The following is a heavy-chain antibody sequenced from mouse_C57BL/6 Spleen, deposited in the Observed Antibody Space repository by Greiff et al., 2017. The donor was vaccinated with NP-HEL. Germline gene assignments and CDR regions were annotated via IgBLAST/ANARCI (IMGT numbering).Heavy chain of an antibody. CDR3: ARGGGSSYAMDY. CDR2: ISDGGSYT. CDR1: GFTFSSYA. J-gene: IGHJ4*01. Sequence: DVMLVESGGGLVKPGGSLKLSCAASGFTFSSYAMSWVRQTPEKRLEWVATISDGGSYTYYPDNVKGRFTISRDNAKNNLYLQMSHLKSEDTAMYYCARGGGSSYAMDYWGQGTSVTVSS. V-gene: IGHV5-4*03. D-gene: IGHD1-1*01.